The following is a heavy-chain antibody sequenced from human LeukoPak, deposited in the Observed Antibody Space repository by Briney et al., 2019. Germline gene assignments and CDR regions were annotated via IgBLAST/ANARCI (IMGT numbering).Heavy chain of an antibody. CDR1: GGSISSGGYS. V-gene: IGHV4-30-2*01. CDR2: IYHSGST. CDR3: ARARISYYDSSGYYYLYYFDY. D-gene: IGHD3-22*01. J-gene: IGHJ4*02. Sequence: SETLSLICAVSGGSISSGGYSWSWIRQPPGTGLEWIGYIYHSGSTYYNPSLKSRVTISVDRSKNQFSLKLSSVTAADTAVYYCARARISYYDSSGYYYLYYFDYWGQGTLVTVSS.